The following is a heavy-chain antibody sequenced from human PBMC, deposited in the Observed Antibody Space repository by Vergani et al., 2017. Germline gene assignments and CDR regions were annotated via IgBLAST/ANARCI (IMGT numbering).Heavy chain of an antibody. J-gene: IGHJ5*02. D-gene: IGHD3-10*01. CDR3: ARATYGSSYYAVGFDQ. CDR2: VYHSGNT. V-gene: IGHV4-59*01. CDR1: GDSIRSYY. Sequence: QVHLNEAGPGRVKPSETLSLTCAVSGDSIRSYYWSWIRHSPGKGLEWIGYVYHSGNTNYNPSLKSRITMSIDMSKNQFSLNLKSVTAADTAVYFCARATYGSSYYAVGFDQWGQGTLVTVSS.